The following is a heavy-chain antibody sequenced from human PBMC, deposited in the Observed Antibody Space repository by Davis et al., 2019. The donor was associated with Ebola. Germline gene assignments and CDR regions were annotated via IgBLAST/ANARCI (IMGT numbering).Heavy chain of an antibody. CDR3: AKDRYYYYDSSGYFGYFDY. V-gene: IGHV3-23*01. CDR2: ISGSGGST. D-gene: IGHD3-22*01. CDR1: GFTFSSYW. J-gene: IGHJ4*02. Sequence: GESLKISCAASGFTFSSYWMSWVRQAPGKGLEWVSAISGSGGSTYYADSVKGRFTISRDNSKNTLYLQMNSLRAEDTAVYYCAKDRYYYYDSSGYFGYFDYWGQGTLVTVSS.